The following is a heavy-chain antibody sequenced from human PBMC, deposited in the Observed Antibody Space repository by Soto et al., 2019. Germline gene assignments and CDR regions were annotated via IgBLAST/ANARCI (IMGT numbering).Heavy chain of an antibody. CDR3: ARDEEQWLVPIYYFDY. CDR2: IWYDGSNK. D-gene: IGHD6-19*01. V-gene: IGHV3-33*01. Sequence: ESGGGVVQPGRSLRLSCAASGFTFSSYGMHWVRQAPGKGLEWVAVIWYDGSNKYYADSVKGRFTISRDNSKNTLYLQMNSLRAEDTAVYYCARDEEQWLVPIYYFDYWGQGTLVTVSS. CDR1: GFTFSSYG. J-gene: IGHJ4*02.